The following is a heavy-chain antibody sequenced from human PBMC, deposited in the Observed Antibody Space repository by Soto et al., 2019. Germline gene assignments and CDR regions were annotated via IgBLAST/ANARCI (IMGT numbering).Heavy chain of an antibody. CDR2: ISGSGGST. D-gene: IGHD2-2*01. V-gene: IGHV3-23*01. Sequence: HPGGSLRLSCAASGFPFSSYVMTWVRQAPGKGLECVSIISGSGGSTHYADSVKGRFTISRDSSKNTLYLQLNSLRAEDTAVYYCAKERYCSSTSCYSGFDYWGQGTLVTVSS. J-gene: IGHJ4*02. CDR1: GFPFSSYV. CDR3: AKERYCSSTSCYSGFDY.